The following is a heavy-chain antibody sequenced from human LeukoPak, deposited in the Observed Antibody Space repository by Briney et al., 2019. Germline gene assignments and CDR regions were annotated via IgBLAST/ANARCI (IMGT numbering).Heavy chain of an antibody. CDR1: GFTFSSYS. D-gene: IGHD1-26*01. Sequence: GGSLRLSCAASGFTFSSYSMNWVRQAPGKGLEWVSSISSSSCIYYADSVKGRFTISRDNAKNSLYLQMNSLRAEDTAVYYCASLVSDSGSHDYWGQGTLVTVSS. V-gene: IGHV3-21*01. CDR2: ISSSSCI. CDR3: ASLVSDSGSHDY. J-gene: IGHJ4*02.